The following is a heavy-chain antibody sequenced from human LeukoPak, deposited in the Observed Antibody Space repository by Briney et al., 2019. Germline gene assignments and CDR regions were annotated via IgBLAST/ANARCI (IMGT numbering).Heavy chain of an antibody. CDR1: GGSISSGDSY. V-gene: IGHV4-30-4*01. CDR3: ARPYYYDSRIDP. J-gene: IGHJ5*02. D-gene: IGHD3-22*01. CDR2: MYYSGST. Sequence: SETLSLTCTVSGGSISSGDSYWSWIRKPPGKGLEWIAYMYYSGSTYYNPSLKSRVTMSEDTSKNQLSLKLSSVTAADTAVYYCARPYYYDSRIDPWGQGILVTVSS.